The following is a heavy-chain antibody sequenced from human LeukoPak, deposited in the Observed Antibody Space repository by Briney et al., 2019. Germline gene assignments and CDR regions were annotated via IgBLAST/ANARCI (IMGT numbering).Heavy chain of an antibody. CDR2: ISASGGRT. V-gene: IGHV3-23*01. D-gene: IGHD2-15*01. CDR1: GFTFSSYA. Sequence: GGSLRLSCAASGFTFSSYAMGWVRQAPGKGLEWVSTISASGGRTYYADSLKGRFTISRDNSKNTLHLQMNSLKAEDTAVYYCAKEVLPDSRFDYWGQGTLVTVSS. J-gene: IGHJ4*02. CDR3: AKEVLPDSRFDY.